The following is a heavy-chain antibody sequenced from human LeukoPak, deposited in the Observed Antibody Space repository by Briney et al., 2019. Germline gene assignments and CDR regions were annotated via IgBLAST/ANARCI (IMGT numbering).Heavy chain of an antibody. Sequence: SQTLSLTCTVSGGSISSGGYYWSWIRQHPGKGLEWIGYIYYSGSTYYNPSLKSRVTISVDTSKNQFSLKLSSVTAADTAVYYCARCSRDYGDYPPFDYWGQGTLVTVSS. CDR1: GGSISSGGYY. CDR2: IYYSGST. CDR3: ARCSRDYGDYPPFDY. D-gene: IGHD4-17*01. V-gene: IGHV4-31*03. J-gene: IGHJ4*02.